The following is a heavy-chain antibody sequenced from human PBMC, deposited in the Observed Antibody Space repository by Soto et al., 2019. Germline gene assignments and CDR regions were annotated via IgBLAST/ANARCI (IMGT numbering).Heavy chain of an antibody. Sequence: LRLSCAASGFTFSSYAMHWVRQAPGKGLEWVAVISYDGSNKYYADSVKGRFTISRDNSKNTLYLQMNSLRAEDTAVYYCARAMYRGGFDPWGQGTLVTVSS. V-gene: IGHV3-30-3*01. CDR2: ISYDGSNK. J-gene: IGHJ5*02. D-gene: IGHD2-8*01. CDR3: ARAMYRGGFDP. CDR1: GFTFSSYA.